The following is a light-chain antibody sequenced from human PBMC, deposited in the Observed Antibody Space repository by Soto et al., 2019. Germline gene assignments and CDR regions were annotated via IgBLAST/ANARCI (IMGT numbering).Light chain of an antibody. CDR3: SHALHTART. V-gene: IGKV2-28*01. Sequence: VISGGPTLRTSSSRQSLLRSNRNLDLEWYFQKPGQSPQLLSYLASIRASGVPDRCSGSGSGTDFTLKISRVEAEDVGVYYWSHALHTARTFGQGTKVDIK. J-gene: IGKJ1*01. CDR1: QSLLRSNRNLD. CDR2: LAS.